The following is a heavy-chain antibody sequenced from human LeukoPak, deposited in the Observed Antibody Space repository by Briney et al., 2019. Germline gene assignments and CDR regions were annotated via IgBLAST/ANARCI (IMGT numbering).Heavy chain of an antibody. CDR1: GFIFSDYG. D-gene: IGHD5-24*01. CDR2: ISRSSRHI. Sequence: SGGSLRLSCAASGFIFSDYGMNWVRQAPGKGLEWVSYISRSSRHIYYADSMKGRLTISRDNAKNSLYLQMDSLRAEDTALYYCAREGAGREGHNFDYRDQGTLVTVSS. J-gene: IGHJ4*02. CDR3: AREGAGREGHNFDY. V-gene: IGHV3-21*01.